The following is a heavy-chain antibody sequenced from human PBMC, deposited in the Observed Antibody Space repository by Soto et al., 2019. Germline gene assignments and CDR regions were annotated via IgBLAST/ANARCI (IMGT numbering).Heavy chain of an antibody. CDR1: GFTFSSYG. CDR3: ARGTALRGGNSYGEDAFDI. Sequence: QVQLVESGGGVVQPGRSLRLSCAASGFTFSSYGMHWVRQAPGKGLEWVAVIWYDGSNKYYADSVKGRFTISRDNSKNTLYLQMNSLRAEDTAVYYCARGTALRGGNSYGEDAFDIWGQGTMVTVSS. CDR2: IWYDGSNK. D-gene: IGHD5-18*01. V-gene: IGHV3-33*01. J-gene: IGHJ3*02.